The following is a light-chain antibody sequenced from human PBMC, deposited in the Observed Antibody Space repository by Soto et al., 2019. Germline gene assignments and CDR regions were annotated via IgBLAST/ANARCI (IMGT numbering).Light chain of an antibody. CDR2: GAS. J-gene: IGKJ4*01. CDR3: QQYGSSSALT. V-gene: IGKV3-20*01. Sequence: EIVLTQSPGTLSLSPGERATLSCRASQSVSSSYLAWYQQKPGQPPRLLIYGASTRATGIPDRFSGSGSGTDFTLTISRLEPEGFAVYYCQQYGSSSALTFGGGTKVDIK. CDR1: QSVSSSY.